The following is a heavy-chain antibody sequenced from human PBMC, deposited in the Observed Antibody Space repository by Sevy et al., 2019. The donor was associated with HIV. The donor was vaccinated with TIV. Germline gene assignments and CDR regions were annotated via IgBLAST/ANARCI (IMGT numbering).Heavy chain of an antibody. D-gene: IGHD3-9*01. CDR1: GFTFSSYG. V-gene: IGHV3-30*02. CDR3: AKADRRGDILTGYTNPYYYGMDV. Sequence: GGSLRLSCAASGFTFSSYGMHWVRQAPGKGLEWVAFIRYDGSNKYYADSVKGRLTISRDNSKNTLYLQMNSLRAEDTAVYYCAKADRRGDILTGYTNPYYYGMDVWGQGTTVTVSS. J-gene: IGHJ6*02. CDR2: IRYDGSNK.